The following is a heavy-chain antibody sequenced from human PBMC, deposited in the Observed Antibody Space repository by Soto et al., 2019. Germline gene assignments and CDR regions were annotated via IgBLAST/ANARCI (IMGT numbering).Heavy chain of an antibody. V-gene: IGHV4-59*08. CDR2: IYYSGST. CDR3: ARPGRGSSGYSDDAFDI. D-gene: IGHD3-22*01. J-gene: IGHJ3*02. Sequence: QVQLHESGPGLVKPSETLSLTCTVSGGSISSYYWSWIRQPPGKGLEWIGYIYYSGSTNYNPSLKSRVTISVDTSKNQFSLKLSSVTAADTAVYYCARPGRGSSGYSDDAFDIWGQGTMVTVSS. CDR1: GGSISSYY.